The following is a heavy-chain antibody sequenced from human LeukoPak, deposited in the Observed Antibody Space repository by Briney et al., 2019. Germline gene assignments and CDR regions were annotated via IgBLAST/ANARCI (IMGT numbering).Heavy chain of an antibody. J-gene: IGHJ4*02. Sequence: GRSLRLSCAASGFTFSGSAMHWVRQASGKGLEWVGRIRSKANSYASAYAASVKGRFTISRDDSKNTAYLQMNSLRAEDTAVYYCAKEALGPSDYWGQGTLVTVSS. CDR1: GFTFSGSA. V-gene: IGHV3-73*01. CDR2: IRSKANSYAS. CDR3: AKEALGPSDY.